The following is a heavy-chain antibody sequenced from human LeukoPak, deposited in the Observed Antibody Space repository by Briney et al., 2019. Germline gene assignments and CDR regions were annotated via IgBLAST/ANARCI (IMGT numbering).Heavy chain of an antibody. CDR2: IRYDGTSK. V-gene: IGHV3-30*02. D-gene: IGHD4-23*01. CDR1: GFSFSNYG. J-gene: IGHJ4*02. Sequence: GGSLRLSCAASGFSFSNYGMNWVRQAPDKGLEWVAFIRYDGTSKYYTHSAKGRFTISRDNSKNTLYLQMDSLRTEDTAVYYCAKDGRDGGKPFDYWGEGTLVTVSS. CDR3: AKDGRDGGKPFDY.